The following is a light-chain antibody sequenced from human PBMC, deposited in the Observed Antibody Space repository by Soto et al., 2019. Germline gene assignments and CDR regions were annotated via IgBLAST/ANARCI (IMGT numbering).Light chain of an antibody. CDR2: GAS. Sequence: EIVLTQSPATLSVSPGDRVTLSCRASQSVDINLAWYQQRAGQAPRLLVYGASTKATDMPGRFSGRGSGTEFTLTINNLQSEDFAVYYCQQRSNWPLMYTFGQGTKVDIK. V-gene: IGKV3-15*01. CDR3: QQRSNWPLMYT. J-gene: IGKJ2*01. CDR1: QSVDIN.